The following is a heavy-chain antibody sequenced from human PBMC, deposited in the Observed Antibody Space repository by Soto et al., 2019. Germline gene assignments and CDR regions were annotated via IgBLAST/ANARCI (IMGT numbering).Heavy chain of an antibody. CDR2: ISSSSSSI. V-gene: IGHV3-48*01. Sequence: EVQLVESGGGLVQSGGSLRLSCAASGFTFSGYGMNWVRQAPGKGLEWLSYISSSSSSIYYTDSVKGRFTISRDNAQNSLYLQMNSLRAEDTAVYYCARDVRGVVGDYWGQGTLVTVSS. CDR3: ARDVRGVVGDY. J-gene: IGHJ4*02. CDR1: GFTFSGYG. D-gene: IGHD3-10*02.